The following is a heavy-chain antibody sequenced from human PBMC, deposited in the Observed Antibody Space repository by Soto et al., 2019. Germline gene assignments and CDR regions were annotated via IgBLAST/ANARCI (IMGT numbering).Heavy chain of an antibody. CDR3: AKADYSYSWAPGDY. CDR1: GFTFSTYW. V-gene: IGHV3-7*05. J-gene: IGHJ4*02. CDR2: IKQDGSEK. Sequence: PGGSLRLSCVVSGFTFSTYWMTWVRQAPGKGLEWVANIKQDGSEKNYMDSVKGRFTISRDNSKNTLYLQMNSLRVEDTALYYCAKADYSYSWAPGDYWGQGTLVTVSS. D-gene: IGHD6-13*01.